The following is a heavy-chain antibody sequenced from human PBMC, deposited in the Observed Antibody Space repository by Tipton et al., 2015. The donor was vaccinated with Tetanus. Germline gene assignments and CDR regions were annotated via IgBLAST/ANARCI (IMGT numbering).Heavy chain of an antibody. J-gene: IGHJ6*02. D-gene: IGHD2-2*01. V-gene: IGHV1-46*01. CDR3: AREGAVGDCSSPSCSGDINYYCSGMDV. CDR2: INPSGGST. CDR1: GYTFTSYY. Sequence: QSGPEVKKPGASVKVSCKASGYTFTSYYMHWVRQAPGQGLEWMGIINPSGGSTSYAQKFQGRVTMTRDTSTSTVYMELSSLRSEDTAVYYCAREGAVGDCSSPSCSGDINYYCSGMDVWGQGTTVTVSS.